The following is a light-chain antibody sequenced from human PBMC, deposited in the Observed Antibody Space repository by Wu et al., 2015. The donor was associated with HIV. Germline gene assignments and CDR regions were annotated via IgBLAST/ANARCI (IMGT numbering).Light chain of an antibody. J-gene: IGKJ4*01. CDR1: QSVSSN. V-gene: IGKV3-11*01. Sequence: EILLTQSPGTLSLSLGESATLSCRASQSVSSNFLAWYQQRPGQAPRLLIYGSSTRATGIPARFSGSGSGTDFTLTISSLEPEDFAVYYCQQRSNWLLTFGGGTKVEIK. CDR2: GSS. CDR3: QQRSNWLLT.